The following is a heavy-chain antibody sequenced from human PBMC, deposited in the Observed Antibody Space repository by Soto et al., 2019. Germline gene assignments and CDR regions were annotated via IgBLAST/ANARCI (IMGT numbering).Heavy chain of an antibody. J-gene: IGHJ4*02. CDR3: AREFSNSPEAFDS. CDR2: IYYTGST. V-gene: IGHV4-61*01. Sequence: SETLSLTCTVSGGSVNSDIFYWSWIRQPPGRGLEWIGYIYYTGSTNYNPSLKSRVTISIDTSRNQFSLKLSSVTAADTAVYYCAREFSNSPEAFDSWGQGSLVTVSS. D-gene: IGHD6-6*01. CDR1: GGSVNSDIFY.